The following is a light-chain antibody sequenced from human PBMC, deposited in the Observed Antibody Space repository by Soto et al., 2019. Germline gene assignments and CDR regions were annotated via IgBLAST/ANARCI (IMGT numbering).Light chain of an antibody. J-gene: IGLJ1*01. CDR3: CSYAGDKTYV. Sequence: QSALTQPASLSGSPGQSITISCTVTGSDVRTYNLVSWYQQHPGKVPKLIIYEASKRPSGVSNRFSGSQPGNTASLTVSGLKAEDEADYYCCSYAGDKTYVFGSGPKVTXL. CDR2: EAS. V-gene: IGLV2-23*01. CDR1: GSDVRTYNL.